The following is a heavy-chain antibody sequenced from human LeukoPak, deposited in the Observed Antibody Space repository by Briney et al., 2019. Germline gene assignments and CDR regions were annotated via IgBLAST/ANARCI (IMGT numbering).Heavy chain of an antibody. CDR1: GGSFSGYY. V-gene: IGHV4-34*01. CDR2: INHSGST. CDR3: ARGPWGRGVPQAFDY. J-gene: IGHJ4*02. D-gene: IGHD3-10*01. Sequence: SATLSLTCAVCGGSFSGYYWSWIRQPPGKGLEWIGEINHSGSTNYNPSLKSRVTISVDTSKNQFSLKLSSVTAADTAVYYCARGPWGRGVPQAFDYWGQGTLVTVSS.